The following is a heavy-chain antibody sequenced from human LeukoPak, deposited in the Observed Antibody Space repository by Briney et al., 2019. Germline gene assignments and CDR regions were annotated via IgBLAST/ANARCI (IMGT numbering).Heavy chain of an antibody. D-gene: IGHD3-22*01. CDR1: GGSISSGGYY. CDR3: ARDYRSHYYYSSGYYDY. CDR2: IYYSGST. J-gene: IGHJ4*02. Sequence: SETLSLTCTVSGGSISSGGYYWSWIRQHPGKGLEWIGYIYYSGSTYYNPSLKSRVTISVDTSKNQFSLKLSSVTAADTAVYYCARDYRSHYYYSSGYYDYWGQGTLVTVSS. V-gene: IGHV4-31*03.